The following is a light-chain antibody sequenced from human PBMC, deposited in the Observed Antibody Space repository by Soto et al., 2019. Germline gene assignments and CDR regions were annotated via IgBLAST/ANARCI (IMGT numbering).Light chain of an antibody. J-gene: IGKJ1*01. CDR2: KAS. V-gene: IGKV1-5*03. CDR1: QSISNW. CDR3: QQYNTYWT. Sequence: IRMTQSPSSLSASTGDRVTITCRASQSISNWLAWYQQKPGKAPKLLIYKASILESGVPSRFNGSGSGTEFTLTISSLQPADFASYYCQQYNTYWTFGQGTKVDIK.